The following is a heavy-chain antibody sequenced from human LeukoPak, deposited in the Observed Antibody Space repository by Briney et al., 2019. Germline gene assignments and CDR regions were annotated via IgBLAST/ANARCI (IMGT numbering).Heavy chain of an antibody. V-gene: IGHV3-30-3*01. D-gene: IGHD2-2*01. CDR2: ISFDDTNK. J-gene: IGHJ4*02. CDR3: ARDCSSAICYAAFGH. Sequence: PGGSLRLSCVASGFTFTKYAMDWVRQAPGKGLEWVASISFDDTNKVYSDSVKGRFTVSRDTSNNTLYLQMDSLRTEDTAVYYCARDCSSAICYAAFGHWGQGTLVTVSS. CDR1: GFTFTKYA.